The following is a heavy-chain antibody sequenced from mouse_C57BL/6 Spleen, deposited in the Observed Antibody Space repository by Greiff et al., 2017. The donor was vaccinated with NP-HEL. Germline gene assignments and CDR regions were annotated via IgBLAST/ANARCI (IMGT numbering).Heavy chain of an antibody. V-gene: IGHV1-66*01. CDR3: ARGIYYGNLFAY. CDR1: GYSFTSYY. J-gene: IGHJ3*01. Sequence: QVQLQQSGPELVKPGASVKISCKASGYSFTSYYIHWVKQRPGQGLEWIGWIYPGSGNTKYNEKFKGKATLTADTSSSTAYMQLSSLTSEDSAVYYCARGIYYGNLFAYWGQGTLVTVSA. D-gene: IGHD1-1*01. CDR2: IYPGSGNT.